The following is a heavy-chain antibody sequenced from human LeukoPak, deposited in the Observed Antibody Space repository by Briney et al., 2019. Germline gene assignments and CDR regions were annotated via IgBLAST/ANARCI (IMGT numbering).Heavy chain of an antibody. J-gene: IGHJ4*02. CDR3: AKARAYSYASDY. CDR1: GFTFSSHV. Sequence: PGGSLRLSCAASGFTFSSHVMSWVRQAPGKGLEWVSGVSASGGSTYYADSVKGRFTISRDNSKNTLYLQMNSLRAEDTAVYYCAKARAYSYASDYWGQGTLVTVSS. D-gene: IGHD5-18*01. V-gene: IGHV3-23*01. CDR2: VSASGGST.